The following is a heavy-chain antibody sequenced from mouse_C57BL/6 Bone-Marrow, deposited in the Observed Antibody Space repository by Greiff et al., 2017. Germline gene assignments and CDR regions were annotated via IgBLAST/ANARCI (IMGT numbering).Heavy chain of an antibody. V-gene: IGHV14-4*01. Sequence: VQLQQSGAELVRPGASVKLSCTASGFNIKDDYMHWVKQRPEQGLEWIGWIDPENGDTEYASKFQGKATITADTSSNTAYLQLSSLTSEDTAVYYCTTRGGSSLGYAMDYWGQGTSGTVSS. D-gene: IGHD1-1*01. CDR1: GFNIKDDY. J-gene: IGHJ4*01. CDR3: TTRGGSSLGYAMDY. CDR2: IDPENGDT.